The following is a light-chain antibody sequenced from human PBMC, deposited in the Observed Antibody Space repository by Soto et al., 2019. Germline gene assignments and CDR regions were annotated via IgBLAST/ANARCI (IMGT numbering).Light chain of an antibody. J-gene: IGLJ3*02. CDR3: SSYTFSNTWV. Sequence: QSALTQPASVPESLGQSITISCSGTNSDIGGHNFVSWHQQLPGKTPKVLIYGVSNRPSGISNRFSGSKSGNTASLTISGLQAEDEADYYCSSYTFSNTWVFGGGTKLTVL. CDR2: GVS. CDR1: NSDIGGHNF. V-gene: IGLV2-14*01.